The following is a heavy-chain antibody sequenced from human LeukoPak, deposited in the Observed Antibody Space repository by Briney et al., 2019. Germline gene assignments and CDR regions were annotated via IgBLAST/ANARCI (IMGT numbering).Heavy chain of an antibody. CDR2: INHSGST. J-gene: IGHJ6*03. Sequence: PSETLSLTCAVYGGPFSGYYWSWIRQPPGKGLEWIGEINHSGSTNYNPSLKSRVTISVDTSKNQFSLTLSSVTAADTAVYYCARVMAGCSSTSCHSEMYYYYYYMDVWGKGTTVTVSS. D-gene: IGHD2-2*01. V-gene: IGHV4-34*01. CDR1: GGPFSGYY. CDR3: ARVMAGCSSTSCHSEMYYYYYYMDV.